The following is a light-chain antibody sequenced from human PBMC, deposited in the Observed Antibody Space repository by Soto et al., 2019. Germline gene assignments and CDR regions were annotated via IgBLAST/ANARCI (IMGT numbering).Light chain of an antibody. CDR3: QQYDTSPYT. V-gene: IGKV3-20*01. CDR1: QTVNSIY. CDR2: GAS. J-gene: IGKJ2*01. Sequence: EIVLTQSPGTLSLSPGERASLSCRASQTVNSIYLAWYQQKPGQAPRLLIYGASNRETGIPDTFSGSGSGTDFTITISRLEPEDFAVYYCQQYDTSPYTFGQGTKLEIK.